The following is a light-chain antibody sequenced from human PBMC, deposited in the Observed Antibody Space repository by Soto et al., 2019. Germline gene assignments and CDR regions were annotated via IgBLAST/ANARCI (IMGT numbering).Light chain of an antibody. CDR3: QQYDNRPFT. V-gene: IGKV1-33*01. Sequence: DIQMTQSPSSLSASVGDRVSFTCQASQDISKFLNLYQHKPGQAPSLLIYDASKSQFGVPSRFSGSGSGTDFTFTISSLQPEDNATYYCQQYDNRPFTFGPGTKVDVK. J-gene: IGKJ3*01. CDR1: QDISKF. CDR2: DAS.